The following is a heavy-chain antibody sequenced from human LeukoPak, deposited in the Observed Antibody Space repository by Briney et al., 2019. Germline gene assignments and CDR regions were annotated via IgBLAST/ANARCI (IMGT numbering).Heavy chain of an antibody. CDR3: ARRAGGELLPEDDAFDI. CDR2: IYPGDSDT. J-gene: IGHJ3*02. Sequence: ESLKISCKCSGYRFTSYWIGWARQMPGKGLDGMGIIYPGDSDTRNLPDFKDQVTISADKSISTAYLQWSSLKASDTAMYYCARRAGGELLPEDDAFDIWGQGTMVTVSS. V-gene: IGHV5-51*01. CDR1: GYRFTSYW. D-gene: IGHD3-10*01.